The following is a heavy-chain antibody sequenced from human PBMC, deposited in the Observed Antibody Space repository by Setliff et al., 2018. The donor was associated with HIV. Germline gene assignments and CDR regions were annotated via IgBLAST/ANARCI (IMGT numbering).Heavy chain of an antibody. J-gene: IGHJ3*02. CDR2: IYPGDSDT. Sequence: PGESLKISCKGSGYSFTSFWIGWVRQMPGKSLEWMGIIYPGDSDTRYSPSFQGQVTISADKSISTAYLQWSSLKASDTAMYYCARRQDSSGYKLYNGDAFDIWGQGTMVTVSS. CDR1: GYSFTSFW. CDR3: ARRQDSSGYKLYNGDAFDI. D-gene: IGHD3-22*01. V-gene: IGHV5-51*01.